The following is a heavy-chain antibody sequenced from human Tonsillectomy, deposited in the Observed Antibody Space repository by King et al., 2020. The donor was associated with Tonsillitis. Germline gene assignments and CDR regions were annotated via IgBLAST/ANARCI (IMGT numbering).Heavy chain of an antibody. CDR2: SIPIFGTA. CDR3: ARAQISARDYSINWFDP. CDR1: GGTFSSYA. V-gene: IGHV1-69*01. J-gene: IGHJ5*02. Sequence: QLVQSGAEVKKPGSSVKVSCKASGGTFSSYAIIWGRQAAGQGLEWMGGSIPIFGTANYAQKFQGRVTITADESTSTAYMELSSLRSEDTAVYYCARAQISARDYSINWFDPWGQGTLVTVSS. D-gene: IGHD4-11*01.